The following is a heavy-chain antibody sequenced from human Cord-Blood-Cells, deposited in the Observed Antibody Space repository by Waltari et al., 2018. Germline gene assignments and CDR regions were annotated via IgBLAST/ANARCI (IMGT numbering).Heavy chain of an antibody. J-gene: IGHJ4*02. V-gene: IGHV3-21*01. Sequence: EVQLVESGGGLVKPGGSLRLSCAASGFTFSSSSMNWVRQAPGKGLEWVSSISSSSSYIYYADSVKGRFTISRDNAKNSLYLQMNSLRAEDTAVYYCARGSYSSSYFDYWGQGTLVTVSS. CDR3: ARGSYSSSYFDY. CDR1: GFTFSSSS. D-gene: IGHD6-6*01. CDR2: ISSSSSYI.